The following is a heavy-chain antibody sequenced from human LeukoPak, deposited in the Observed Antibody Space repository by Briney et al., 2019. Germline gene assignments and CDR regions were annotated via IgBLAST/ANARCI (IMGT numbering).Heavy chain of an antibody. CDR1: GFTFNHYA. CDR3: AKDVQRGFDYTNSLDR. CDR2: IWSDGTSK. Sequence: GGSLRLSCAASGFTFNHYAMHWVRQAPGKGLEWVAVIWSDGTSKYYADSVRGRFAISRDDYQKMVYLHMNGLRADDTALYYCAKDVQRGFDYTNSLDRWGQGTLVAVSS. D-gene: IGHD4-11*01. J-gene: IGHJ4*02. V-gene: IGHV3-33*06.